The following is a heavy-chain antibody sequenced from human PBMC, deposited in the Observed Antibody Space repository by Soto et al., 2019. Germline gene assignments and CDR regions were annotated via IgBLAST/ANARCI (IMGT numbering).Heavy chain of an antibody. D-gene: IGHD5-18*01. V-gene: IGHV4-39*01. CDR3: ACIFSGGYGYGFYYYGMDV. J-gene: IGHJ6*02. CDR2: IFYSGST. Sequence: SETLSLTCTVSGRSISSSSYYWGWIRQPPGKGLEWIGSIFYSGSTYYNPSLKSRVTISVDTSKNQFSLKLTSVTAADTAVYYCACIFSGGYGYGFYYYGMDVWGQGTTVT. CDR1: GRSISSSSYY.